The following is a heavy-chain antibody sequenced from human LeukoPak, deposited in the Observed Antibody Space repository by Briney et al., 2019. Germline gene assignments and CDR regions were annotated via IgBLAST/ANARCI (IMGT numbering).Heavy chain of an antibody. CDR1: GFTFSSYA. V-gene: IGHV3-7*01. Sequence: GGSLRLSCAASGFTFSSYAMSWVRQAPGKGLGWVANIKQDGSEKYYVDSVKGRFTISRDNAKNSLYLQIHSLRVEDTAVYYCARDIGFSSFDYWGQGTLVTVSP. D-gene: IGHD1-26*01. CDR3: ARDIGFSSFDY. CDR2: IKQDGSEK. J-gene: IGHJ4*02.